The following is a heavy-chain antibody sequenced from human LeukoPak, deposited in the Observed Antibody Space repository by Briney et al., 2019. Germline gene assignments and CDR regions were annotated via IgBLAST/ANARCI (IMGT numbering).Heavy chain of an antibody. Sequence: SETLSLTCTVFDCSLTTGGHYWSWIRQHPGKGLEWIGYISYIGSTNYNLSLKSRITMSVDTSKNQFSLKLNSMTAADTAMYYCARGDYWGRGTLVTVSS. CDR3: ARGDY. J-gene: IGHJ4*02. CDR2: ISYIGST. CDR1: DCSLTTGGHY. V-gene: IGHV4-31*03.